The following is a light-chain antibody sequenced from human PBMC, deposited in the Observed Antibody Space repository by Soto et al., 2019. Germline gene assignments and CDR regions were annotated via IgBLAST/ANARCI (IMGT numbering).Light chain of an antibody. CDR2: DAS. Sequence: EIVMTQSPATLSVSPGDRATLSCRASQSVSSSLAWYQQIPGQAPRLLIYDASTRATGIPARFGGSGSGTEFTLTISSLQSEDFAVYYCQQYKNWPPLTFGGGTKVELK. CDR3: QQYKNWPPLT. V-gene: IGKV3-15*01. CDR1: QSVSSS. J-gene: IGKJ4*01.